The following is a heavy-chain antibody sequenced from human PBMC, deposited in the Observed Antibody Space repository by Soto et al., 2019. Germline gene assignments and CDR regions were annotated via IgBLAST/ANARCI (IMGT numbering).Heavy chain of an antibody. CDR1: GFTFSSYA. V-gene: IGHV3-23*01. J-gene: IGHJ6*02. D-gene: IGHD4-17*01. Sequence: GGSLRLSCAASGFTFSSYAMSWVRQAPGKGLEWVSAISGSGGSTYYADSVKGRFTISRDNSKNTLYLQMNSLRAEDTAVYYCAKEDGDYVSYYYYGMDVWGQGTTVTVSS. CDR3: AKEDGDYVSYYYYGMDV. CDR2: ISGSGGST.